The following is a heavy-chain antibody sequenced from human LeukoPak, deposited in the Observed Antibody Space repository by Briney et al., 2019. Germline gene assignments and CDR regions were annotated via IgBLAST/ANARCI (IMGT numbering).Heavy chain of an antibody. J-gene: IGHJ6*03. CDR1: GYTFTSYD. CDR2: MNPNSGNT. CDR3: ARALYYYDSSGYYYSYYYYYMDV. D-gene: IGHD3-22*01. Sequence: ASVKVSCKASGYTFTSYDINWVRQATGQGLEWMGWMNPNSGNTGYAQKFQGRVTMTRNTSISTAYMELSSLRSEDTAVYYCARALYYYDSSGYYYSYYYYYMDVWGKGTKVTVSS. V-gene: IGHV1-8*01.